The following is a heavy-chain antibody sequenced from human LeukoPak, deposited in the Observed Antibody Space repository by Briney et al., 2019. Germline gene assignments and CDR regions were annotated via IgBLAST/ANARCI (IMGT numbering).Heavy chain of an antibody. J-gene: IGHJ5*02. V-gene: IGHV1-8*01. D-gene: IGHD6-19*01. CDR3: ANIPGTVAGRGT. CDR2: MNPNSGAS. Sequence: APVKVSCKASGYTFTSYDINWVRQATGQGLEWMGWMNPNSGASGCAQKFQGRVTLTRDTSMSTAYMEVSSLRFEDTAVYYCANIPGTVAGRGTWGQGTRVTVSS. CDR1: GYTFTSYD.